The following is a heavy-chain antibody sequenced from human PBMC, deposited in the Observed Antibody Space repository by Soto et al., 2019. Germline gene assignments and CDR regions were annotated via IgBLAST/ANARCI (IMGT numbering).Heavy chain of an antibody. CDR1: GYTFTGYY. V-gene: IGHV1-2*04. J-gene: IGHJ5*02. Sequence: ASVKVSCKASGYTFTGYYMHWARQAPGQGLEWMGWINPNSGGTNYAQKFQGWVTMTRDTSISTAYMELSRLRSDDTAVYYCARGAAADPISPRNWFDPWGQGTLVTVSS. D-gene: IGHD6-13*01. CDR2: INPNSGGT. CDR3: ARGAAADPISPRNWFDP.